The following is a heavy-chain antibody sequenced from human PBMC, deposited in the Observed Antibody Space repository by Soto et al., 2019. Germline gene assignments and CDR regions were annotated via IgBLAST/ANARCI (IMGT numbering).Heavy chain of an antibody. Sequence: ASVKVSCKASGGSFSSYAISWVRQAPGQGLEWMGGIIPIIGTANYAQKFQGRVTITADESTSTAYMELSSLRSEDTAVYYCARGLVGASDEAYYYGMDVWGQGTTVTVSS. V-gene: IGHV1-69*13. CDR1: GGSFSSYA. CDR3: ARGLVGASDEAYYYGMDV. D-gene: IGHD1-26*01. CDR2: IIPIIGTA. J-gene: IGHJ6*02.